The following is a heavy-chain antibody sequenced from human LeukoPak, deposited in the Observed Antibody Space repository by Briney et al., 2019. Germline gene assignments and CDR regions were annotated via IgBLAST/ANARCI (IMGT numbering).Heavy chain of an antibody. CDR2: INGDGSST. D-gene: IGHD1-26*01. V-gene: IGHV3-74*01. Sequence: GGSLRLSCAASGFTFSSSWMHWVRQAPGKGLVWVSRINGDGSSTDYADSVKGRFTISRDDSKNTLYLQMNSLRAEDTAVYYCAKDLGRYRNNYFDYWGQGALVTVSS. J-gene: IGHJ4*02. CDR3: AKDLGRYRNNYFDY. CDR1: GFTFSSSW.